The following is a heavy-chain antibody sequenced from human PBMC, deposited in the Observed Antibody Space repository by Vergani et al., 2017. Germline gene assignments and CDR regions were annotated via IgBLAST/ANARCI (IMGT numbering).Heavy chain of an antibody. CDR1: GFTFSSYA. CDR3: ARAIVVVPYYFDY. CDR2: ISSSGSTI. D-gene: IGHD3-22*01. V-gene: IGHV3-48*03. Sequence: EVQLVESGGGLVQPGGSLRLSCAASGFTFSSYAMNWVRQAPGKGLEWVSYISSSGSTIYYADSVKGRFTIDRDNAKNSLYLQMNSLRAEDTAVYYCARAIVVVPYYFDYWGQGTLVTVSS. J-gene: IGHJ4*02.